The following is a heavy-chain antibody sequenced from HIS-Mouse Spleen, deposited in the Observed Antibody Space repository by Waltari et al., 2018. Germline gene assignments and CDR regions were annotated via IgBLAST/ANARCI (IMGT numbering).Heavy chain of an antibody. J-gene: IGHJ4*02. Sequence: QLQLQESGPGLVKPSETLSLTCTVSGGSISSSSYYWGWSSQPPGKGLEWIASSYYSGSTYHTRSLKGRATVSVDTSKNQSSPNLSSVTAAETAVYYCASVRGGGLLDYWGQGTLVTVSS. V-gene: IGHV4-39*07. CDR3: ASVRGGGLLDY. CDR1: GGSISSSSYY. D-gene: IGHD1-26*01. CDR2: SYYSGST.